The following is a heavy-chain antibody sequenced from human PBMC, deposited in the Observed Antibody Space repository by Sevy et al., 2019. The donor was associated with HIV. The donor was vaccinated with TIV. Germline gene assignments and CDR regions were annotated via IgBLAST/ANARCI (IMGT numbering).Heavy chain of an antibody. V-gene: IGHV1-69*13. Sequence: ASVKVSCKASRDTFNTYAIVWVRQAPGQGLEWMGGIVPKFGSANYAQKFEGKVTMTADESTTTAHMELSSLRSEDTAVYYCAGSGITIFGVLTFDIWGQGTTVTVSS. D-gene: IGHD3-3*01. J-gene: IGHJ3*02. CDR3: AGSGITIFGVLTFDI. CDR1: RDTFNTYA. CDR2: IVPKFGSA.